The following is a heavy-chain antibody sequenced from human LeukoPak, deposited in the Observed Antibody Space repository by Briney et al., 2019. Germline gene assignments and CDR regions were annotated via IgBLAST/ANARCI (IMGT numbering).Heavy chain of an antibody. Sequence: GGSLRLSCAASGFTFVSYAIYWVRQAPGKGLEWVSRIFGSVGSAHYADSVKGRFTISRDNSKNTVYLQMDSLRAEDTATYYCAKTTTGYSSGRYPAWPIDYWGQGTLVTVSS. V-gene: IGHV3-23*01. D-gene: IGHD2-15*01. CDR3: AKTTTGYSSGRYPAWPIDY. J-gene: IGHJ4*02. CDR2: IFGSVGSA. CDR1: GFTFVSYA.